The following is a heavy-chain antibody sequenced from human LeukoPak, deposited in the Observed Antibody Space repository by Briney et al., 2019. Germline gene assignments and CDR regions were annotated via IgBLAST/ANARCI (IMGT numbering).Heavy chain of an antibody. CDR2: IYYSGST. Sequence: SETLSLTCTVSGGSISSYYWGWIRQPPGKGLEWIGYIYYSGSTNYNPSLKSRVTISVDTSKNQFSLKLSSVTAADTAVYYCARGGYSYGSLYYYYGMDVWGQGTTVTVSS. D-gene: IGHD5-18*01. CDR3: ARGGYSYGSLYYYYGMDV. V-gene: IGHV4-59*01. J-gene: IGHJ6*02. CDR1: GGSISSYY.